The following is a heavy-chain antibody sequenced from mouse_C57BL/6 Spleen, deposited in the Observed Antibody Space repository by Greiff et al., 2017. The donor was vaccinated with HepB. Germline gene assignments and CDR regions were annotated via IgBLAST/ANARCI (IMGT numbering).Heavy chain of an antibody. CDR1: GYTFTDYY. Sequence: EVQLQQSGPELVKPGASVKISCKASGYTFTDYYMNWVKQSHGKSLEWIGDINPNNGGTSYNQKFKGKATLTVDKSSSTAYMELRSLTSADSAVNYCATGTVDYWGQGTTLTVSS. CDR2: INPNNGGT. V-gene: IGHV1-26*01. CDR3: ATGTVDY. D-gene: IGHD3-3*01. J-gene: IGHJ2*01.